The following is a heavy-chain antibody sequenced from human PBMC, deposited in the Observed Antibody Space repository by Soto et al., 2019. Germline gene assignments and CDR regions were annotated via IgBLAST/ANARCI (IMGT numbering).Heavy chain of an antibody. V-gene: IGHV3-48*01. D-gene: IGHD3-3*01. CDR3: VRGRVVTTPGPNFDY. Sequence: EVQLVESGGGLVQPGGSLRLSCAASGFTLSSYSMNWVRQAPGKGLEWVSYINSASSTIYYADSVKGRFTISRDNAKNSLYLQMNSLRAEDTAGYYCVRGRVVTTPGPNFDYWGQGTLVTVSS. J-gene: IGHJ4*02. CDR2: INSASSTI. CDR1: GFTLSSYS.